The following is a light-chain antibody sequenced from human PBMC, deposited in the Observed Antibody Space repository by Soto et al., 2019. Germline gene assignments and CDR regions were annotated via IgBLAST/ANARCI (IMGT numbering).Light chain of an antibody. CDR2: DVN. CDR3: CSYTSSSTHV. J-gene: IGLJ1*01. V-gene: IGLV2-14*03. Sequence: QSALTQPASVSGSPGQSITISCTGTSSDVGGYNFVSWYQQHPGKVPKLMIFDVNRRPSGVSDRFSGSKSGNTASLTISGLQAADEGDYYCCSYTSSSTHVFGSGTKVTVL. CDR1: SSDVGGYNF.